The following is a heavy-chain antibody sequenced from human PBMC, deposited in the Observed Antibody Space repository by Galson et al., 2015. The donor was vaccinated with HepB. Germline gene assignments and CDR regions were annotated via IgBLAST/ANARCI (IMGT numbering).Heavy chain of an antibody. CDR2: ISSSSLYV. D-gene: IGHD3-10*01. CDR1: GFTLSTYS. V-gene: IGHV3-21*01. J-gene: IGHJ6*02. Sequence: SLRLSCASSGFTLSTYSMNWVRQAPGKGLEWVSSISSSSLYVYYADSVRGRFTVSRDNAKNSHYLQMNSLSAEDTAVYYCARVYGSGSYGYGMDDWGQGTTVTVS. CDR3: ARVYGSGSYGYGMDD.